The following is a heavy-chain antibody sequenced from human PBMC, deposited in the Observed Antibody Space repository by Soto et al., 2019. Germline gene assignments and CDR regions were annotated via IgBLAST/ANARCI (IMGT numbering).Heavy chain of an antibody. Sequence: GGSLRLSCVASGFIFDIYDMSWVRQAPGKGLEWVSAISGSGGTTYYADSVKGRLTISRDNSKNILYLQLDSLRVEDTAVYYCAKGRGRFKSGVQKTFDSWGQGTLVTSPQ. V-gene: IGHV3-23*01. CDR3: AKGRGRFKSGVQKTFDS. CDR1: GFIFDIYD. CDR2: ISGSGGTT. J-gene: IGHJ4*02. D-gene: IGHD2-8*01.